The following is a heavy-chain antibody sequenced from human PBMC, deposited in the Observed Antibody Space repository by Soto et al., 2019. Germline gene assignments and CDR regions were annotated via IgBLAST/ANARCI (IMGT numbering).Heavy chain of an antibody. D-gene: IGHD5-12*01. J-gene: IGHJ4*02. Sequence: QVQLVQSGAEVRQPASSVKVSCKTSGGTFSSYAISWVRQAPGQGLEWMGGIAPIVDTSTYAQKFQGRVTITADEATSTAYMELSSLRSDDTAIYDCVRVVAIPGYPDNWGQGTLVTVSS. CDR2: IAPIVDTS. CDR1: GGTFSSYA. CDR3: VRVVAIPGYPDN. V-gene: IGHV1-69*12.